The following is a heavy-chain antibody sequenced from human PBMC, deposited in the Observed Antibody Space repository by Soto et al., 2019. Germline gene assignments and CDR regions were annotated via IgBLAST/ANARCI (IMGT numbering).Heavy chain of an antibody. J-gene: IGHJ4*02. CDR2: IHYSGTT. CDR3: AAGEASSRNLAPYYLDF. V-gene: IGHV4-59*01. CDR1: GGSMRNYF. Sequence: ASETLSLTCTGSGGSMRNYFWTWIRQPPGKGLGWIGYIHYSGTTSFFPSYNPSLRSRVTISEDTSKNQFSLKLLSVTTADTAVYSCAAGEASSRNLAPYYLDFWGQGTLVTVSS. D-gene: IGHD6-13*01.